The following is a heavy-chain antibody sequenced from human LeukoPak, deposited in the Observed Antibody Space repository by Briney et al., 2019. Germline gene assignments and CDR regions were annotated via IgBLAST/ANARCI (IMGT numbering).Heavy chain of an antibody. CDR2: IKSKTDGATT. CDR1: GFTFNHAW. Sequence: GGSLRLSCAASGFTFNHAWMNWVRQAPGKGLEWVGRIKSKTDGATTEYAAPVKGRFTISRDDSKNTLYLQMNSLKTKDTAVYYCTTVGSSRYYYYFDYWGQGSLVTVSP. V-gene: IGHV3-15*01. CDR3: TTVGSSRYYYYFDY. J-gene: IGHJ4*02. D-gene: IGHD3-22*01.